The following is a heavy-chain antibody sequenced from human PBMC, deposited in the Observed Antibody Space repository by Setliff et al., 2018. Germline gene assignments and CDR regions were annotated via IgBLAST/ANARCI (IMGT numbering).Heavy chain of an antibody. CDR2: IYHSGTT. CDR3: ARGLNSVSWTFAY. V-gene: IGHV4-39*01. Sequence: PSETLSLTCTVSGGSITTSSYSWGWIRQPPGKGLEWIGNIYHSGTTYYNPSLKSRLTLSVDTSKNQFSLELNSVTAADAASYYCARGLNSVSWTFAYWGQGSLVTVSS. CDR1: GGSITTSSYS. J-gene: IGHJ4*02. D-gene: IGHD2-15*01.